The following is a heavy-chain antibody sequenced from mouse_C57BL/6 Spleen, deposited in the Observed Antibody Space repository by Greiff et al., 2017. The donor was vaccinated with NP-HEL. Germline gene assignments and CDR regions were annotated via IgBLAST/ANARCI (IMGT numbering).Heavy chain of an antibody. J-gene: IGHJ4*01. CDR2: ISDGGGYT. CDR1: GFTFSSYA. Sequence: DVMLVESGGGLVKPGGSLKLSCAASGFTFSSYAMSWVRQTPEKRLEWVATISDGGGYTYYPDNVKGRFTISRDNAKNNLYLQMSQLKSEDTAMYYGARDRTTGVDAMDYWGQGTSVTVSS. D-gene: IGHD1-1*01. V-gene: IGHV5-4*01. CDR3: ARDRTTGVDAMDY.